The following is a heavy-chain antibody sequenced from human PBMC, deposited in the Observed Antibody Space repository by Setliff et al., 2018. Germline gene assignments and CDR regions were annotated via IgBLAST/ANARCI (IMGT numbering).Heavy chain of an antibody. V-gene: IGHV1-2*04. J-gene: IGHJ4*02. CDR3: ARDRDSSGYPYYFDY. Sequence: ASVKVSCKASGYTFTGYYMHWVRQAPGQGLEWMGWINPNSGGTNYAQKFQGWVAMTRDTSISTAYMELSRLRSDDTAVYYCARDRDSSGYPYYFDYWGQGTLVTVS. D-gene: IGHD3-22*01. CDR2: INPNSGGT. CDR1: GYTFTGYY.